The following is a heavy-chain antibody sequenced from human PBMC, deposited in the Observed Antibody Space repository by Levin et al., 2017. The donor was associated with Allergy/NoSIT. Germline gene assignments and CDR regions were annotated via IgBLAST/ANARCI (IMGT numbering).Heavy chain of an antibody. D-gene: IGHD3-9*01. CDR2: IYTSGST. Sequence: PSETLSLTCTVSGGSISSGSYYWSWIRQPAGKGLEWIGRIYTSGSTNYNPSLKSRVTISVDTSKNQFSLKLSSVTAADTAVYYCARGSASLRYFDWLFKGGYWYFDLWGRGTLVTVSS. CDR3: ARGSASLRYFDWLFKGGYWYFDL. V-gene: IGHV4-61*02. J-gene: IGHJ2*01. CDR1: GGSISSGSYY.